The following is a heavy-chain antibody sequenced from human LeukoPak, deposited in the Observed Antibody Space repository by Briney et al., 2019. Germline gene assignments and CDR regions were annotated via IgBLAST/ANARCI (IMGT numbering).Heavy chain of an antibody. Sequence: SETLSLTCTVSGGSISSYYWSWIRQPPGKGLEWIGYIYYSGSTNYNPSLKSRVTISVDTSKNQFSLKLSSVTAADTAVYYCARDPQRSSGWYQGLRAFDIWGQGTMVTVSS. CDR3: ARDPQRSSGWYQGLRAFDI. V-gene: IGHV4-59*12. J-gene: IGHJ3*02. D-gene: IGHD6-19*01. CDR1: GGSISSYY. CDR2: IYYSGST.